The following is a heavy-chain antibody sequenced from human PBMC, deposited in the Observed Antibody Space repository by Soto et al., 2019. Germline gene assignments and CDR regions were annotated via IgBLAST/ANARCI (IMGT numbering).Heavy chain of an antibody. J-gene: IGHJ4*02. CDR3: ARVGGFGATTIDY. CDR2: IYYSGST. Sequence: QVQLQESGPGLVKPSQTQSLTCTVAGGCISSGDYYWSWIRQPPGKGLEWIGYIYYSGSTYYNPSLKSRVTISVDTSKNQFSLKLSSVTAADTAVYYCARVGGFGATTIDYWGQGTLVTVSS. V-gene: IGHV4-30-4*01. CDR1: GGCISSGDYY. D-gene: IGHD3-10*01.